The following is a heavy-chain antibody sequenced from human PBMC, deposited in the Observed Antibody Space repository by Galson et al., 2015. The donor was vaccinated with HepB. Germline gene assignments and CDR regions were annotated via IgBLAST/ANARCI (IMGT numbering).Heavy chain of an antibody. CDR1: GFTFTSYG. J-gene: IGHJ1*01. CDR3: ARLPKLWFGELGYFQH. Sequence: SVKVSCKASGFTFTSYGISWVRQAPGQGLEWMGLISAYSGNTNYAQKLQGRVTMTTDTSTSTAYMELRSLRSEDTAVYYCARLPKLWFGELGYFQHWGQGTLGTGSP. V-gene: IGHV1-18*01. CDR2: ISAYSGNT. D-gene: IGHD3-10*01.